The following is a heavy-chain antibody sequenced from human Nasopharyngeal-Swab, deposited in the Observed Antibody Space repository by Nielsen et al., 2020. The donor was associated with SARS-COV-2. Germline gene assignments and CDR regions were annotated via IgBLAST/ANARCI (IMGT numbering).Heavy chain of an antibody. J-gene: IGHJ6*03. V-gene: IGHV4-34*01. CDR3: ARFNNGGGIVPASYSFFMDV. CDR2: ITRSGNT. CDR1: GVSFSGYH. Sequence: GSLRLSCSLNGVSFSGYHWGWIRQSPGKGLEWIGAITRSGNTNYNPALKSRVTMSVATSKDEFSLKLTSVTAAETAIYFCARFNNGGGIVPASYSFFMDVWGKGTSVAVSS. D-gene: IGHD2-2*01.